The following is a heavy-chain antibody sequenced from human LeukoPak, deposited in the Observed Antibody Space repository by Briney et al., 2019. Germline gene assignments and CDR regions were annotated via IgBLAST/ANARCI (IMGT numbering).Heavy chain of an antibody. CDR2: ISAYNGNT. Sequence: ASVKVSCKASGYTFTSYGISWVRQAPGQGLEWMGWISAYNGNTNYAQKLQGRVTMTTDTSTSTAYMELSSLRSEDTAVYYCARDMATLRYFDPTGYYYYMDVWGKGTTVTVSS. V-gene: IGHV1-18*01. CDR3: ARDMATLRYFDPTGYYYYMDV. D-gene: IGHD3-9*01. J-gene: IGHJ6*03. CDR1: GYTFTSYG.